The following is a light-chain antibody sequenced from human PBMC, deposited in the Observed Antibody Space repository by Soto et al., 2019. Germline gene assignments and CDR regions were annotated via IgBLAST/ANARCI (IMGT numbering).Light chain of an antibody. Sequence: EIVLTQSPATLSLSPGERATLSCRASQSVRSYLAWYQPKPGPARRLLIYDASTRATGIPARFSGSGSGTDFTRTISSLEPEDFAVYYCQQRSNWPITFGQGTRLEIK. CDR1: QSVRSY. CDR3: QQRSNWPIT. J-gene: IGKJ5*01. V-gene: IGKV3-11*01. CDR2: DAS.